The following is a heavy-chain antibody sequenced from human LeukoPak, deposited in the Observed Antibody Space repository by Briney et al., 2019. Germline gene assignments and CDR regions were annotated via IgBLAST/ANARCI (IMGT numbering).Heavy chain of an antibody. CDR1: GYTFTGYY. D-gene: IGHD3-10*01. CDR2: INPNSGGT. V-gene: IGHV1-2*02. CDR3: AKDLPVRGVIID. J-gene: IGHJ4*02. Sequence: ASVKVSCKASGYTFTGYYMHWVRQAPGQGLEWMRWINPNSGGTNYAQKFQGRVTMTRDTSISTAYTELSRLRSDDTAVYYCAKDLPVRGVIIDWGQGTLVTVSS.